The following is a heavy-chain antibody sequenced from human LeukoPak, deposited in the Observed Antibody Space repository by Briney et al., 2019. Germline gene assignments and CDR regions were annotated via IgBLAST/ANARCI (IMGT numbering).Heavy chain of an antibody. CDR3: TLVPAAGEYNWFDP. Sequence: GESLKISCQGSGYSFITYWIGWVRQMPGKGLEWMGIIYPGDSDTRYSPSFQGQATISGDKSISTAYLQWSSLKASDTAMYYCTLVPAAGEYNWFDPWGQGTLVTVSS. CDR2: IYPGDSDT. J-gene: IGHJ5*02. CDR1: GYSFITYW. D-gene: IGHD2-2*01. V-gene: IGHV5-51*01.